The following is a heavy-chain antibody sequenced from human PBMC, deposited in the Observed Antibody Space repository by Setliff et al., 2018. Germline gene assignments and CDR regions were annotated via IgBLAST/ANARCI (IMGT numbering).Heavy chain of an antibody. D-gene: IGHD3-10*01. CDR2: VYTTGST. CDR3: ARVRITPYCMDV. Sequence: KPSETLSLTCTVSGGSMGSYYWTWIRQSAGKGLEWIGRVYTTGSTAFNPSLNSRVTMSLDKSKNQFSLKLYYVTAADTAVYFCARVRITPYCMDVWGKGTTVTVSS. J-gene: IGHJ6*03. V-gene: IGHV4-4*07. CDR1: GGSMGSYY.